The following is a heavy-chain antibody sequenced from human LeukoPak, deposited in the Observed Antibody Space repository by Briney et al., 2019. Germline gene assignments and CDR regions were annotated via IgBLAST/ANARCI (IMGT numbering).Heavy chain of an antibody. V-gene: IGHV3-9*01. D-gene: IGHD3-22*01. Sequence: GGSLRLSCAASGFTFDDYAMHWVRQAPGKGLEWVSGISWNSGSIGYADSVKGRFTISRDNSKNTLYLQMNSLRAEDTAVYYCAKGGHYYDSSGYFDYWGQGTLVTVSS. J-gene: IGHJ4*02. CDR3: AKGGHYYDSSGYFDY. CDR1: GFTFDDYA. CDR2: ISWNSGSI.